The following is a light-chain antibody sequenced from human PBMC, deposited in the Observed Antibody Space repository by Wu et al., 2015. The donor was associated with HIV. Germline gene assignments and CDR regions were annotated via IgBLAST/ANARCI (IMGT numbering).Light chain of an antibody. CDR2: GAS. V-gene: IGKV1-39*01. CDR3: QQSYSIPIT. J-gene: IGKJ5*01. Sequence: DIQMTQSPSSLSASVGDRVTITCRASQSISSFLHWYQQKAGKAPRLLVYGASSLQSGVPSRFSGSGSGTDFTLTISSLQPEDFAIYYCQQSYSIPITFGQGTRLDIK. CDR1: QSISSF.